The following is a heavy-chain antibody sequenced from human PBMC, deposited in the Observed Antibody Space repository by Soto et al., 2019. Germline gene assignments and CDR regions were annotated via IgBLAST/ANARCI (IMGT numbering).Heavy chain of an antibody. Sequence: ASVKGSCKASRYTFTSYGISWVRQAPGQGLEWMGWISAYNGNTNYAQKLQGRVTMTTDTSTSTAYMELTSLRAADTAVYYCTRGPRPTSIGTGAFWGQGTLVTVSS. CDR2: ISAYNGNT. V-gene: IGHV1-18*04. CDR3: TRGPRPTSIGTGAF. J-gene: IGHJ4*02. CDR1: RYTFTSYG. D-gene: IGHD3-10*01.